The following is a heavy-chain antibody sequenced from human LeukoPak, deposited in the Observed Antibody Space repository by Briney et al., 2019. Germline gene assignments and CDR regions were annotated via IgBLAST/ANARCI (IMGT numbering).Heavy chain of an antibody. CDR3: ARGYCSSTSCYKFDY. CDR1: GGTFSSYA. J-gene: IGHJ4*02. Sequence: SVKVSCKASGGTFSSYAISWVRQAPGQGLEWMGRIIPILGMADYAQKFQGRVTITADKSTSTAYMELSSLRSEDTAVYYCARGYCSSTSCYKFDYGGQGTLVTVSS. V-gene: IGHV1-69*04. CDR2: IIPILGMA. D-gene: IGHD2-2*01.